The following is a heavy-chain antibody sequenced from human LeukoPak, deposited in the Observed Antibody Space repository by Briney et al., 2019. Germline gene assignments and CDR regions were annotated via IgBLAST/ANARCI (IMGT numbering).Heavy chain of an antibody. CDR2: IRKDGGEK. V-gene: IGHV3-7*01. J-gene: IGHJ4*02. D-gene: IGHD2-2*01. CDR3: ARVGCTTTSCLAN. CDR1: GLTFSTYW. Sequence: PGGSLRPSCAISGLTFSTYWMTWVRQAPGKGLELVANIRKDGGEKYYVDSVKGRFTISRDNVKNSLYLQMSSLRVEDTAVYCCARVGCTTTSCLANWGQGTLVTVSS.